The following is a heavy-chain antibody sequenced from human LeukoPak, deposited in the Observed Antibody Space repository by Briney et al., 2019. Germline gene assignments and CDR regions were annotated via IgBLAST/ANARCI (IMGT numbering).Heavy chain of an antibody. J-gene: IGHJ4*02. CDR1: GYTFTCYY. V-gene: IGHV7-4-1*02. CDR2: INTNTGNP. D-gene: IGHD3-22*01. Sequence: ASVKVSCKASGYTFTCYYMHWVRQAPGQGLEWMGWINTNTGNPTYAQGFTGRFVFSLDTSVSTAYLQISSLKAEDTAVYYCARGVYYYGSDRRYYYDSIDAAFANWGQGTLVTVSS. CDR3: ARGVYYYGSDRRYYYDSIDAAFAN.